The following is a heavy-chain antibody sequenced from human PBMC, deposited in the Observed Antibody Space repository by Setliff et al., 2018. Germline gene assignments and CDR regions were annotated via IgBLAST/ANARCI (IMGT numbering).Heavy chain of an antibody. CDR2: INPSGENT. J-gene: IGHJ6*03. Sequence: ASVKVSCKASGYTLSHYYMHWVRQAPGQGLEWMGLINPSGENTNYAQKFQGRVNMTRDTSTSTVYMELRRLKSEDTATYFCARGLIAYASWYPNKHTYYYYMDVWGKGTTVTVSS. V-gene: IGHV1-46*01. CDR3: ARGLIAYASWYPNKHTYYYYMDV. D-gene: IGHD6-13*01. CDR1: GYTLSHYY.